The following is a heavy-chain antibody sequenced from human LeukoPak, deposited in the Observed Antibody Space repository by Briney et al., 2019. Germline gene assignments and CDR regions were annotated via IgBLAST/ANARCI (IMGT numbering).Heavy chain of an antibody. CDR2: IYYSGST. D-gene: IGHD2/OR15-2a*01. Sequence: SETLSLTCTVSGGSISSSSYYWGWLRQPPGKGLEWIVSIYYSGSTYYNPSLKSRVTISVDTSKNQFSLKLSSVTAADTAVYYCARLGFYGLTDYWGQGTLVTVSS. V-gene: IGHV4-39*01. J-gene: IGHJ4*02. CDR1: GGSISSSSYY. CDR3: ARLGFYGLTDY.